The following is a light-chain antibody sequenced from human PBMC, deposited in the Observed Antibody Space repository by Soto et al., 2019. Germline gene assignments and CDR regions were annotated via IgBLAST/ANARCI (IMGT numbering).Light chain of an antibody. CDR2: AAS. V-gene: IGKV3-15*01. CDR3: QQYHHWPVT. J-gene: IGKJ4*01. CDR1: QSVTRN. Sequence: EIVMTQSPATLSVSPGERVTLSCRASQSVTRNLAWYQHTPGQSPRLLISAASSGAPGLPSRLSGSGAGAVFCLTISRRQSEDDAVYDCQQYHHWPVTFGGGTKVEIK.